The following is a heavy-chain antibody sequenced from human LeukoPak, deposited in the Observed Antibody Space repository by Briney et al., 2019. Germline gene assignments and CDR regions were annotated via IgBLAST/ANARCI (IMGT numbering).Heavy chain of an antibody. CDR3: ARDLGGMWGYYDGSGPD. D-gene: IGHD3-22*01. Sequence: GASVTVSCKVSGYTLTELSMHWVRQAPGQGLEWMGGIIPIFGTASYARKFQGRVTITADESTSTAYMELSSLRSEDTAVYYCARDLGGMWGYYDGSGPDWGQGTLVTVSS. CDR1: GYTLTELS. J-gene: IGHJ4*02. CDR2: IIPIFGTA. V-gene: IGHV1-69*13.